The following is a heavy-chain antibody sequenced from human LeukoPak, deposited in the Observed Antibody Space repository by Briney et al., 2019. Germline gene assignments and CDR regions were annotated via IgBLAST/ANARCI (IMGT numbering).Heavy chain of an antibody. D-gene: IGHD5-18*01. CDR3: ARVGDTAMGLFDY. Sequence: SETLSLTCAVYGGSFSGYYWSWIRQPPGKGLEWIGEINHSGSTNYNPSLKSRVTISVDTSKNQFSLKLSSVTAADTAVYYCARVGDTAMGLFDYWGQGTLVTVSS. J-gene: IGHJ4*02. CDR1: GGSFSGYY. CDR2: INHSGST. V-gene: IGHV4-34*01.